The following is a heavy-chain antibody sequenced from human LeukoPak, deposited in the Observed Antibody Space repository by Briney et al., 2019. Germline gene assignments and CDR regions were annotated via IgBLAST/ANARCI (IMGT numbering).Heavy chain of an antibody. J-gene: IGHJ3*02. CDR3: ARADSSGYYQRRDAFDI. Sequence: SVKVSCKASGGTFSSYAISWVRQAPGQGLEWMGRIIPIFGIANYAQKFQGRVTITADKSTSTAYMELSSLRSEDTAAYYCARADSSGYYQRRDAFDIWGQGTMVTVSS. CDR1: GGTFSSYA. CDR2: IIPIFGIA. V-gene: IGHV1-69*04. D-gene: IGHD3-22*01.